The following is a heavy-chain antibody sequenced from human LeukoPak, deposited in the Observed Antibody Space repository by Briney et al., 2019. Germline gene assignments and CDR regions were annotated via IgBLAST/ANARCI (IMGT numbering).Heavy chain of an antibody. CDR1: GGSFSGYY. Sequence: PSETLSLTCAVYGGSFSGYYWSWIRQTPGKGLEWIGEINHSGSTNYNPSLKSRVTISVDTSKNQFSLKLSSVTAADTAVYYCARGRYGAYDYWGQGTLVTVSS. D-gene: IGHD1-1*01. CDR3: ARGRYGAYDY. CDR2: INHSGST. V-gene: IGHV4-34*01. J-gene: IGHJ4*02.